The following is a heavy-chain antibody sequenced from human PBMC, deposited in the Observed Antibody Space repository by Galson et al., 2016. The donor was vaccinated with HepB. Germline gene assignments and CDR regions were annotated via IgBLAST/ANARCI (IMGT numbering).Heavy chain of an antibody. Sequence: TLSLTCTVSGGSIRINSYYWTWIRQPAGKGLEWIGRIYTSGSTNYNPSLKSRVTISIDASKNELSLRLSSVTAADTAVYYCARQSLGYTYADDAFDIWGQGTTVTVSS. J-gene: IGHJ3*02. CDR2: IYTSGST. CDR3: ARQSLGYTYADDAFDI. CDR1: GGSIRINSYY. D-gene: IGHD5-18*01. V-gene: IGHV4-61*02.